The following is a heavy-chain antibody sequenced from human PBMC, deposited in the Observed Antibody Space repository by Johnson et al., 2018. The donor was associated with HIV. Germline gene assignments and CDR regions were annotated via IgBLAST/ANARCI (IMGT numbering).Heavy chain of an antibody. CDR2: ISYDGSNK. V-gene: IGHV3-30*04. D-gene: IGHD1-1*01. CDR1: GFTFSSYA. CDR3: ATSTASDAFDI. J-gene: IGHJ3*02. Sequence: QVQLVESGGGLIQPGRSLRLSCVASGFTFSSYAMHWVRQAPGKGLEWVAVISYDGSNKYYADSVKGRFTISRDNSKNTLYLQMNSLRAEDTAVYYCATSTASDAFDIWGQGTMVTVSS.